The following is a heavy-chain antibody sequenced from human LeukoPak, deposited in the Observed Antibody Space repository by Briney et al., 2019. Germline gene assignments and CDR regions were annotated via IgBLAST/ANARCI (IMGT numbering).Heavy chain of an antibody. CDR3: ARVRYSGAFDI. V-gene: IGHV4-59*12. Sequence: SETLSLTCTVSGGSISYYYWHWIRQPPGKGLEWIGNVYNSGSTNYNPSLKSRVTISVDTSKNQFSLKLSSVTAADTAVYYCARVRYSGAFDIWGQGTMVTVSS. CDR1: GGSISYYY. CDR2: VYNSGST. J-gene: IGHJ3*02. D-gene: IGHD1-26*01.